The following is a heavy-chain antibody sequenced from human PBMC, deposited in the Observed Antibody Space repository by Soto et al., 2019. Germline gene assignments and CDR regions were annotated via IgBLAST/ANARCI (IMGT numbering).Heavy chain of an antibody. Sequence: PGGSLRLSCAASGFTFSSYVMHWVRQAPGKGPEWVAVISYDGSNEYYADSVRGRFTISRDNAKNTLYLQMNSLRTEDMAVYYCAKGPTGTPSGWFDTWGQGTLVTVSS. CDR1: GFTFSSYV. J-gene: IGHJ5*02. V-gene: IGHV3-30*18. CDR2: ISYDGSNE. D-gene: IGHD1-1*01. CDR3: AKGPTGTPSGWFDT.